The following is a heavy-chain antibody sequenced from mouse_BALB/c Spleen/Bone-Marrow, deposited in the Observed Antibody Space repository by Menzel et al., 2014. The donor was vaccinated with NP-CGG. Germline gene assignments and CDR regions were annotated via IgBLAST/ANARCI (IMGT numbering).Heavy chain of an antibody. J-gene: IGHJ2*01. D-gene: IGHD1-2*01. CDR3: TPRLRY. CDR1: GYTFTSYW. V-gene: IGHV1S22*01. CDR2: IYPGSGSA. Sequence: LQQPGSELVRPGASVKLSCKASGYTFTSYWMHWVKQRPGQGLEWIGNIYPGSGSASYDEKFKSKATLTVDTSSSTAYMQLSSLTSEDSAVYYCTPRLRYWGQGTTLTVSS.